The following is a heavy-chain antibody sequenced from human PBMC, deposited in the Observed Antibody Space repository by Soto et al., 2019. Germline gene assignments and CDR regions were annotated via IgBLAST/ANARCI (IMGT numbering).Heavy chain of an antibody. CDR3: AGTTYYYDSSGSFDY. J-gene: IGHJ4*02. D-gene: IGHD3-22*01. Sequence: PSETLSLTCTVSGGSISSYYWSWIRQPPGKGLEWIGYIYYSGSTNYNPSLKSRVTISVDTSKNQFSPKLSSVTAADTAVYYCAGTTYYYDSSGSFDYWGQGTLVTVSS. V-gene: IGHV4-59*01. CDR1: GGSISSYY. CDR2: IYYSGST.